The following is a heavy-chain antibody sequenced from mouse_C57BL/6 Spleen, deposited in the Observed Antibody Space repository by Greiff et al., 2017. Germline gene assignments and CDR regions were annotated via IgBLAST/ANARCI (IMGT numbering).Heavy chain of an antibody. CDR2: IYPGSGNT. Sequence: QVQLQQSGAELVRPGASVKLSCKASGYTFTDYYINWVQQRPGQGLEWIARIYPGSGNTYYNEKFKGKATLTAEKSSSTAYMQLSSLTSEDTAVYFCARGEISNSCADWGQGTLVTVSA. CDR1: GYTFTDYY. CDR3: ARGEISNSCAD. D-gene: IGHD2-5*01. V-gene: IGHV1-76*01. J-gene: IGHJ3*01.